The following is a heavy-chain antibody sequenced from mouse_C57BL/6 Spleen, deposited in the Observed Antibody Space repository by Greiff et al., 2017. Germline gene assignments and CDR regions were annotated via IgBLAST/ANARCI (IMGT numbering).Heavy chain of an antibody. CDR1: GYTFTDYN. Sequence: EVQVVESGPELVKPGASVKIPCKASGYTFTDYNMDWVKQSHGKSLEWIGDINPNNGGTIYNQKFKGKATLTVDKSSSTAYMELRSLTSEDTAVYYCARRGLREGYYFDYWGQGTTLTVSS. V-gene: IGHV1-18*01. CDR2: INPNNGGT. CDR3: ARRGLREGYYFDY. D-gene: IGHD2-4*01. J-gene: IGHJ2*01.